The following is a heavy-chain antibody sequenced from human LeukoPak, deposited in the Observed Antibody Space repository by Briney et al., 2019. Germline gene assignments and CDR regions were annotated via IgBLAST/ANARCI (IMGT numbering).Heavy chain of an antibody. CDR1: GFTFSSYS. J-gene: IGHJ6*03. D-gene: IGHD6-6*01. Sequence: GGSLRLSCAASGFTFSSYSMNWVRQAPGKGLEWVSSISSSSSYIYYADSVKGRFTISRDNAKNSLYLQMNSLRAEDTAVYYCARGLGQLGYYYYYMDVWGKGTTVTVSS. CDR3: ARGLGQLGYYYYYMDV. CDR2: ISSSSSYI. V-gene: IGHV3-21*01.